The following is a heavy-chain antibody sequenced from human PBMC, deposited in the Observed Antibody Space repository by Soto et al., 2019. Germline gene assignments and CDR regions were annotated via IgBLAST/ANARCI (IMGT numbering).Heavy chain of an antibody. CDR2: IYHSGST. CDR3: ASGRYCSSTGCYAFDI. D-gene: IGHD2-2*01. CDR1: GGLIRSSYW. J-gene: IGHJ3*02. V-gene: IGHV4-4*02. Sequence: PSETLRLTSSVSGGLIRSSYWRRCGRQLPGKGLEWMGEIYHSGSTNYNPSLKSRVTISVDKSKNQFSLKLSSVTAADTAVYYCASGRYCSSTGCYAFDIWGQGSLGT.